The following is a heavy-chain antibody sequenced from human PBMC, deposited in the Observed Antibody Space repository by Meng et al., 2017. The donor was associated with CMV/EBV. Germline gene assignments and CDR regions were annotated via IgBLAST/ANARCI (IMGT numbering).Heavy chain of an antibody. CDR1: GFTFSSYE. CDR3: ARGQAPDFNYDFWRGAFDI. V-gene: IGHV3-48*03. D-gene: IGHD3-3*01. Sequence: GSLRLSCAASGFTFSSYEMNWVRQAPGKGLEWVSYISSSGSTIYYADSVKGRFTISRDNAKNSLYLQMSSLRAEDTAVYYCARGQAPDFNYDFWRGAFDIWGQGTMVTVSS. CDR2: ISSSGSTI. J-gene: IGHJ3*02.